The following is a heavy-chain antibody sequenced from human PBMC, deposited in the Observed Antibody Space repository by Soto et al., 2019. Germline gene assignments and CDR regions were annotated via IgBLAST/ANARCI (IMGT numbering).Heavy chain of an antibody. CDR3: ASDWFYMDV. J-gene: IGHJ6*03. CDR1: GFTFSSYA. CDR2: FICSSSTI. V-gene: IGHV3-48*01. Sequence: GGSLRLSCAASGFTFSSYAMSWVRQAPGKGLELVSYFICSSSTIYYAVSVKGRFTISRDNAKNSLYLQMNSLRAEDTAVYYCASDWFYMDVWGKGTTVTVSS. D-gene: IGHD3-9*01.